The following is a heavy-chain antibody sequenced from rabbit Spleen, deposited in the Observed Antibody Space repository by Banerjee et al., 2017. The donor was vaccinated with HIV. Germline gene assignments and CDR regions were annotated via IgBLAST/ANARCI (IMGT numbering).Heavy chain of an antibody. D-gene: IGHD1-1*01. V-gene: IGHV1S45*01. CDR3: ARNYVNAFDP. Sequence: EESGGDLVKPEGSLTLTCKASGFTFSSYWIYWVRQAPGKGLEWIACIDTNDGDTDYANWSKGRFTISKTSSTTVTLQMTSLTAADTATYFCARNYVNAFDPWGQGTLVTVS. J-gene: IGHJ2*01. CDR2: IDTNDGDT. CDR1: GFTFSSYW.